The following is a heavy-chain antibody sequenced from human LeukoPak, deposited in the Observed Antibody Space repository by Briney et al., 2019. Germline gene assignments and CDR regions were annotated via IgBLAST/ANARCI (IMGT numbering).Heavy chain of an antibody. D-gene: IGHD2-8*01. V-gene: IGHV4-30-4*01. J-gene: IGHJ6*02. CDR2: IYYSGST. CDR3: ASKQKGYCTNGVCSDYYYGMDV. CDR1: GGSISSGDYY. Sequence: SQTLSLTCTVSGGSISSGDYYWSWICQPPGKGLGWIGYIYYSGSTYYNPSLKSRVTISVDTSKNQFSLKLSSVTAADTAVYYCASKQKGYCTNGVCSDYYYGMDVWGQGTTVTVSS.